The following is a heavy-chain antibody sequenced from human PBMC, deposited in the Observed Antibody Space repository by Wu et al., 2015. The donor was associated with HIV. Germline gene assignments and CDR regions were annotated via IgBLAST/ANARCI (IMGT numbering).Heavy chain of an antibody. J-gene: IGHJ4*02. CDR1: GYTFINSY. V-gene: IGHV1-46*01. CDR3: TRGPDFDY. Sequence: QVQLVQSGAEVKKPGASVKLSCKASGYTFINSYIHWVRQAPGQGLEWMGIINPSGGSTDYIQKFQGRVTMTRDTSTSTAYMKLSGLTSEDTAVYFCTRGPDFDYWGQGTLVTVSS. CDR2: INPSGGST.